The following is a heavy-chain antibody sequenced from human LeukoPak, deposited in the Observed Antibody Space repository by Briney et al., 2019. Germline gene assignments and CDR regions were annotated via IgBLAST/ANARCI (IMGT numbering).Heavy chain of an antibody. CDR1: GGTFSSYA. Sequence: SVKVSCKASGGTFSSYAISWVRQAPGQGLEWMGGIIPIFGTANYAQKFQGRVTITADESTSTAYMELSSLRSEDTAVYYCARYTIGYCSGGSCYRVLDYWGQGTLVTVSS. CDR3: ARYTIGYCSGGSCYRVLDY. V-gene: IGHV1-69*13. J-gene: IGHJ4*02. D-gene: IGHD2-15*01. CDR2: IIPIFGTA.